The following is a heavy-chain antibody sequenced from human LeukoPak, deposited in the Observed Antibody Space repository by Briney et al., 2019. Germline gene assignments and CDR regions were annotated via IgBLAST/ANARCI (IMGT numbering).Heavy chain of an antibody. CDR1: GFTFSSYS. Sequence: PGGSQRLSCAASGFTFSSYSMTWVRQAPGKGLEWVSSITSSSSYISYADSVKGRFTISRDNAKNSLYLQMSSLRAEDTAVYYCARVLRGSSWFFDYWGQGTLVTVSS. D-gene: IGHD6-13*01. CDR3: ARVLRGSSWFFDY. V-gene: IGHV3-21*06. CDR2: ITSSSSYI. J-gene: IGHJ4*02.